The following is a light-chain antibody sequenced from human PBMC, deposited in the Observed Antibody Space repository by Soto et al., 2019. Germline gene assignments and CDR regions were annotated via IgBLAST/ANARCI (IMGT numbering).Light chain of an antibody. CDR3: SSYTGSSTLDV. V-gene: IGLV2-14*03. J-gene: IGLJ1*01. CDR1: SSDVGGYNY. CDR2: DVS. Sequence: QSVLTQPASVSGSPGQSITISCTGTSSDVGGYNYVSWYQQHPGKAPKLMIYDVSNRSSGVSNRFSGSKSGNTASLTISGLQAEDEADYYCSSYTGSSTLDVFGTGTRSPS.